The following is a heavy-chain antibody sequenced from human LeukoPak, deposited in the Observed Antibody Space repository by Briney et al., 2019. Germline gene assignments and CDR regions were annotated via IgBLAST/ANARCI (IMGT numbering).Heavy chain of an antibody. CDR3: ARHSGTYPAHFDY. Sequence: GGSLRLSCSASGFTVSSAYMSWVRQAPGKGLEWVSIIFSGVSTYYADSVKGRFTIYRDNSENTLYLQMNNLRDEDTAVYYCARHSGTYPAHFDYWGQGILVTVSP. CDR2: IFSGVST. CDR1: GFTVSSAY. V-gene: IGHV3-66*04. J-gene: IGHJ4*02. D-gene: IGHD1-26*01.